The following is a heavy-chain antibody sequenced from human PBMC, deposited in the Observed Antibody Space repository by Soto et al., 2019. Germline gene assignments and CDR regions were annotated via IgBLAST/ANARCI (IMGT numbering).Heavy chain of an antibody. V-gene: IGHV4-59*01. CDR1: GGSISSYY. D-gene: IGHD3-22*01. Sequence: SETLSLTCTVSGGSISSYYWSWIRQPPGKGLEWIGYIYYGGSTNYNPSLKSRVTISVDTSKNQFSLKLSSVTAADTAVYYCARARHYYDSSGYNWFDPWGQGTLVTVSS. J-gene: IGHJ5*02. CDR2: IYYGGST. CDR3: ARARHYYDSSGYNWFDP.